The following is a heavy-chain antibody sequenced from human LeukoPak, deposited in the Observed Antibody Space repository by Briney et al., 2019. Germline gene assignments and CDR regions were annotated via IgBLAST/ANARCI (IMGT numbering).Heavy chain of an antibody. D-gene: IGHD3-10*01. CDR3: ARGPYASGTYGRRGWVHYMDV. J-gene: IGHJ6*03. V-gene: IGHV3-23*01. CDR1: GFTFSSYA. CDR2: ISGTGAST. Sequence: GSLRLSCAASGFTFSSYAMSWVRQAPGKGLEWVSSISGTGASTYYADSVKGRFTISRDNSKTTLYLQMNSLRAEDTAVYYCARGPYASGTYGRRGWVHYMDVWGKGTTVTISS.